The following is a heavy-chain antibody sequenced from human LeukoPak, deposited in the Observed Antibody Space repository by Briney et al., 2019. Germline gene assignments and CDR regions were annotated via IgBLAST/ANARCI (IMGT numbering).Heavy chain of an antibody. CDR3: ARVRITMVRGVIPPGDYYYYYMDV. CDR2: IYYSGST. CDR1: GGSISSYY. Sequence: SETLSLTCTVSGGSISSYYWSWIRQPPGKGLEWIGYIYYSGSTNYNPSLKSRVTISVYTSKNQCSLKLSSVTAADTAVYYCARVRITMVRGVIPPGDYYYYYMDVWGKGTTVTISS. D-gene: IGHD3-10*01. J-gene: IGHJ6*03. V-gene: IGHV4-59*01.